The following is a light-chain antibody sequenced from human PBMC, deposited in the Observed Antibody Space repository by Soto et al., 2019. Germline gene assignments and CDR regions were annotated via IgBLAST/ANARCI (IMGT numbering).Light chain of an antibody. Sequence: QSVLTQPPSASGTPGQRVAISCSGSSSNIGSNSVNWYRQLPGTAPKLLIYNNNQRPSGVPDRFSGSKSGTSASLAISGLQSEDEADYYCAAWEVSLNVAFGGGTKLTVL. CDR2: NNN. V-gene: IGLV1-44*01. CDR3: AAWEVSLNVA. J-gene: IGLJ2*01. CDR1: SSNIGSNS.